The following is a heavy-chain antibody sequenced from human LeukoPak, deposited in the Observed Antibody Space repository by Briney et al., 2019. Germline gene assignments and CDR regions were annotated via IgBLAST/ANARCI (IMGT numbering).Heavy chain of an antibody. CDR2: ISWNSGSI. CDR1: GFTFDDYA. D-gene: IGHD3-10*01. V-gene: IGHV3-9*03. Sequence: GGSLRLSCAASGFTFDDYAMHWVRQAPGKGLEWVSGISWNSGSIGYADSVKGRFTISRDNAKNSLYLQMNSLRAEDMALYYCAKQGNSGSYYRDRSSSWFDPWGQGTLVTVSS. CDR3: AKQGNSGSYYRDRSSSWFDP. J-gene: IGHJ5*02.